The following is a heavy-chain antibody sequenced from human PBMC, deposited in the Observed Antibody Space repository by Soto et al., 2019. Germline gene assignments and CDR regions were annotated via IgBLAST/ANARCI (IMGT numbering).Heavy chain of an antibody. D-gene: IGHD4-17*01. V-gene: IGHV4-31*03. CDR3: ARERAAKSNDYLMDY. CDR1: GGSISSGGYY. Sequence: SETLSLTCTVSGGSISSGGYYWSWIRQHPGKGLEWIGYIYYSGSTYYNPSLKSRVTISVDTSKNQFSLKLSSVTAADTAVYYCARERAAKSNDYLMDYWGQGTLVTVSS. J-gene: IGHJ4*02. CDR2: IYYSGST.